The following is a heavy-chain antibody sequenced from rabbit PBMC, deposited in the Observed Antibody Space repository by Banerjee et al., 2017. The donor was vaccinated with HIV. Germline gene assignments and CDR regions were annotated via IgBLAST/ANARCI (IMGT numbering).Heavy chain of an antibody. CDR1: GFSFSTTYY. V-gene: IGHV1S45*01. D-gene: IGHD1-1*01. J-gene: IGHJ4*01. Sequence: QEQLVESGGDLVKPEGSLTLTCTASGFSFSTTYYMCWVRQAPGKGPEWIACIYTGSSGSTYYASWAKGRFTISKTSSTTVTLQMNSLTAADTATYFCATDLGGSSVYFKLWGQGTLVTVS. CDR3: ATDLGGSSVYFKL. CDR2: IYTGSSGST.